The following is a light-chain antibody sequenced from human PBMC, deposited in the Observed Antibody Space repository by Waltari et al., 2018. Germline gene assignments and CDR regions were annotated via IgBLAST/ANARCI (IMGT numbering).Light chain of an antibody. V-gene: IGLV4-60*03. J-gene: IGLJ3*02. CDR3: ETWDSNTRV. CDR2: LEGSGSY. Sequence: QPVLTQSSSASASLGSSVTLTCTLSTGHSSHIIAWHQQQPGKAPRYLMKLEGSGSYNKGSGVPDRFSGSSSGADRYLTISNLQSEDEADYYCETWDSNTRVFGGGTK. CDR1: TGHSSHI.